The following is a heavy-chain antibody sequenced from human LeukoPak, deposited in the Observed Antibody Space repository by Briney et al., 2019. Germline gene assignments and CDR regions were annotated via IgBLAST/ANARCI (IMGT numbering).Heavy chain of an antibody. V-gene: IGHV1-46*01. CDR2: INPSGGST. D-gene: IGHD6-6*01. J-gene: IGHJ4*02. Sequence: GASVKVSCKASGYTFISYYIHWVRQAPGQGLEGMGIINPSGGSTRYAQKFQGRVTMTRDTSTGTIYMVLSSLRSEDTAVYYCARDRYSISPLYDFWGQGTLVTVSS. CDR1: GYTFISYY. CDR3: ARDRYSISPLYDF.